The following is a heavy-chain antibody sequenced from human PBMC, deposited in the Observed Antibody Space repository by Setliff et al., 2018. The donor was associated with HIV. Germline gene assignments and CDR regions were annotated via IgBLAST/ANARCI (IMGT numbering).Heavy chain of an antibody. D-gene: IGHD6-19*01. CDR2: ISSSSSTI. V-gene: IGHV3-48*01. CDR1: GFTLSSYW. J-gene: IGHJ3*02. CDR3: ARDQEWLVEVEGDALHI. Sequence: PGGSLRLSCAASGFTLSSYWMHWVRQAPGKGLEWVSYISSSSSTIYYADSVKGRFTISRDNAKNSLYLQMNSLRAEGTAVYFCARDQEWLVEVEGDALHIWGQGTMVTV.